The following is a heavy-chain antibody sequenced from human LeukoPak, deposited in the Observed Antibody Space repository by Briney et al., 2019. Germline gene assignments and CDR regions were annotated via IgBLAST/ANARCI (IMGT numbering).Heavy chain of an antibody. J-gene: IGHJ4*02. CDR3: ASEHTTIFGVVTYY. Sequence: ASVKVSCKASGYTFTSYGISWVRQAPGQGLEWMGWISAYNGNTNYAQKLQGRVTMTTDTSTSTAYMELRSLRSDDTAVYYCASEHTTIFGVVTYYWGQGTLVTVSS. V-gene: IGHV1-18*01. CDR2: ISAYNGNT. D-gene: IGHD3-3*01. CDR1: GYTFTSYG.